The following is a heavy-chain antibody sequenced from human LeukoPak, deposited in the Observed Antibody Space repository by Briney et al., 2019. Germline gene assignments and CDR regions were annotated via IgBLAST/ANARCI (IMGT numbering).Heavy chain of an antibody. J-gene: IGHJ5*02. Sequence: SETLSLTCTVSSGSVSSGSYYWSWIRQPPGKGLEWIGYIYYSGSTNYNPSLKSRVTISVDTSKNQFSLKLRSVTAADTAVYYCARDVKSSGYGDWFDPWGQGTLVTVSS. CDR1: SGSVSSGSYY. V-gene: IGHV4-61*01. D-gene: IGHD3-22*01. CDR3: ARDVKSSGYGDWFDP. CDR2: IYYSGST.